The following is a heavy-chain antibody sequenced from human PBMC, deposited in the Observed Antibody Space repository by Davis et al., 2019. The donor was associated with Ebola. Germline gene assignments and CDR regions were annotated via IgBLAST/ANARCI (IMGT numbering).Heavy chain of an antibody. CDR3: ARGGRGSYYGGYYYYGMDV. J-gene: IGHJ6*04. CDR1: GFTFSSYA. V-gene: IGHV3-23*01. CDR2: ISGSGGST. Sequence: PGGSLRLSCAASGFTFSSYAMSWVRQAPGKGLEWVSAISGSGGSTYYADSVKGRFTISRDNSKNTLYLQTNSLRAEDTAVYYCARGGRGSYYGGYYYYGMDVWGKGTTVTVSS. D-gene: IGHD1-26*01.